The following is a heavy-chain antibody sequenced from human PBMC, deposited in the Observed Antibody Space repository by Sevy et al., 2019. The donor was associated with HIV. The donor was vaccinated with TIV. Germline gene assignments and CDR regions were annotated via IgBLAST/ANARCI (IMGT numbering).Heavy chain of an antibody. CDR1: GFTFSTYD. D-gene: IGHD5-12*01. J-gene: IGHJ6*02. CDR3: AREGGYTDQGMDV. CDR2: ISSRSSNI. Sequence: GGSLRLSCAASGFTFSTYDMNWVRQAPGKGVEWISYISSRSSNIYYADSVKGRFTISRDNAKNSLFVQMNSLRAEDTAVYYCAREGGYTDQGMDVWGQGTTVTVSS. V-gene: IGHV3-48*01.